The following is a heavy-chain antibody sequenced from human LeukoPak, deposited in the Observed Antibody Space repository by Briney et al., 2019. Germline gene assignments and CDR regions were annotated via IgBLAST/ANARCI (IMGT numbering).Heavy chain of an antibody. CDR2: ISYDGSDK. J-gene: IGHJ4*02. Sequence: PGGSLRLSCAASGFTFSSYALHWVRQAPGKGLEWVAVISYDGSDKYYTDSVKGRFTISRDNSENTLSLQMNSLRGEDTAVYYCAKRGSGGSSRHNYYFDYWGQGTLVTVSS. CDR1: GFTFSSYA. V-gene: IGHV3-30*18. CDR3: AKRGSGGSSRHNYYFDY. D-gene: IGHD4-23*01.